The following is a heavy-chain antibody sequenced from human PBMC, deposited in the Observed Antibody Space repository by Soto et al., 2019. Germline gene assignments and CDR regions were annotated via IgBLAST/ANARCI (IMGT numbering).Heavy chain of an antibody. Sequence: ASVKVSCKASGYTFTSYGISWVRQAPGQGLEWMGWISAYNGNTNYAQKLQGRVTMTTDTSTSTAYMELRSLRSDDTAVYYCARIAYYDYIWGSYRPLYFDYWGQGTLVTVSS. CDR3: ARIAYYDYIWGSYRPLYFDY. D-gene: IGHD3-16*02. J-gene: IGHJ4*02. CDR2: ISAYNGNT. CDR1: GYTFTSYG. V-gene: IGHV1-18*01.